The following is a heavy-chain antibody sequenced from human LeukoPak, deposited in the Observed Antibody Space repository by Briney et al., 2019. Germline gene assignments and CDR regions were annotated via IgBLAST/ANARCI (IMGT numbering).Heavy chain of an antibody. J-gene: IGHJ5*02. D-gene: IGHD2-2*01. V-gene: IGHV4-34*01. CDR1: GGSISSYY. CDR2: INHSEST. CDR3: ARRPSVLGYCSSTSCYWWFDL. Sequence: PSEALSLTCTVSGGSISSYYWSWIRQPPGKGLELIGEINHSESTNYNPSLKSRVTISVDTSKNQFSLKLSSVTAADTAVYYCARRPSVLGYCSSTSCYWWFDLWGQGTLVTVSS.